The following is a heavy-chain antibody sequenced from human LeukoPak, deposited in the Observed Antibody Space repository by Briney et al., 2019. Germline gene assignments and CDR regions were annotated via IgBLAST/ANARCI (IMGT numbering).Heavy chain of an antibody. Sequence: AGSLTLTCAASGFTFSNAWMSWVRQAPGKGLEWVGRIKSNTNGGTTDYAAPVKGRFTISRDDSKNTLYLQMNSLTTDDTAFYYCATAPATDYWGQGTLVTVSS. J-gene: IGHJ4*02. CDR1: GFTFSNAW. CDR3: ATAPATDY. V-gene: IGHV3-15*01. CDR2: IKSNTNGGTT.